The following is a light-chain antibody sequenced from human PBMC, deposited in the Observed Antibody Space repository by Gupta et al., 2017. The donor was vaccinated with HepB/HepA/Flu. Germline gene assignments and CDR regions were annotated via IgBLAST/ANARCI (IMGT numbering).Light chain of an antibody. Sequence: VAWFRQKPGKAPELLIYKASNLGSGVPSRFSGSGSGAEFTLTISSLQPDDSATYYCHQYHSFPFTFAGGTKVEI. CDR3: HQYHSFPFT. CDR2: KAS. V-gene: IGKV1-5*03. J-gene: IGKJ4*01.